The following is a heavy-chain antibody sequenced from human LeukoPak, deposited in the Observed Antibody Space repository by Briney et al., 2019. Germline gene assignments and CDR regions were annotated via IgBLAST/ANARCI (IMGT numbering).Heavy chain of an antibody. CDR2: ILQDGSEK. CDR3: ARAGAYRSSSSAGL. J-gene: IGHJ4*02. Sequence: GGSLRLSCAASGFTFSSYWMSWVRQTPGKGLEWVAIILQDGSEKHYVASVKGRFTISRDNAKNSVYLQMNSLRAEDTAVYYCARAGAYRSSSSAGLWGQGTLVTVSS. V-gene: IGHV3-7*01. CDR1: GFTFSSYW. D-gene: IGHD6-6*01.